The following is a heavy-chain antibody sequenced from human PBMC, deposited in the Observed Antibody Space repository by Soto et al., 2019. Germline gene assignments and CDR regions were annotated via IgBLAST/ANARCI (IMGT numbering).Heavy chain of an antibody. D-gene: IGHD2-21*02. Sequence: ASVKVSCKASGYTFTGYYMHWVRQAPGQGLEWMGWINPNSGGTNYAQKFQGWVTMTRDTSISTAYMELSRLRSGDTAVYYCARGTKHIVVVTASDAFDIWGQGTMVTVSS. CDR3: ARGTKHIVVVTASDAFDI. CDR2: INPNSGGT. J-gene: IGHJ3*02. V-gene: IGHV1-2*04. CDR1: GYTFTGYY.